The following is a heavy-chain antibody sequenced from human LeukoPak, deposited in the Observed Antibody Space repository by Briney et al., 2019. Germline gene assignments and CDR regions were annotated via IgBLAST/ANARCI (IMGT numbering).Heavy chain of an antibody. V-gene: IGHV4-38-2*02. CDR2: IYHTGSA. Sequence: SETLSLTCTVSGYSISSGYYWGWIRQPPGMGLEWIGSIYHTGSAYYNPSLKSRVTISVDTSKNQFSLKLSSVTAADTAVYYCARVPSTNYYDSSGYWGYFDYWGQGTLVTVSS. CDR3: ARVPSTNYYDSSGYWGYFDY. J-gene: IGHJ4*02. D-gene: IGHD3-22*01. CDR1: GYSISSGYY.